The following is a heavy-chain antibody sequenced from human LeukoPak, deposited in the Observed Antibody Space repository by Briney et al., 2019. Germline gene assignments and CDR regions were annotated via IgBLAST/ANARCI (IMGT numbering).Heavy chain of an antibody. CDR2: IWYDGSNR. CDR1: GFTFSSYG. Sequence: GGSLRLSCAASGFTFSSYGMHWVRQAPGKGLEWVAVIWYDGSNRYYADSVKGRFTISRDNSKNTLYLQMNSLRAEDTAVYYCARDRTGDYFDYWGQRTLVTVSS. D-gene: IGHD1-14*01. CDR3: ARDRTGDYFDY. J-gene: IGHJ4*02. V-gene: IGHV3-33*01.